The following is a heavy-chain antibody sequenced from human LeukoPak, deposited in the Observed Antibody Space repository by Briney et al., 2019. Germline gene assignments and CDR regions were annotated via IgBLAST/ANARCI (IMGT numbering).Heavy chain of an antibody. CDR3: ARAGLVDGDCIYHNDY. J-gene: IGHJ4*02. D-gene: IGHD2-21*02. V-gene: IGHV1-2*02. CDR2: INPNSGGT. Sequence: ASVKVSCKASGYTFTGYYMHWVRQAPGQGLEWMGWINPNSGGTNYAQKFQGRVTMTRDTSISTAYMELSRLRSGDTAVYYCARAGLVDGDCIYHNDYWGQGTLVTVSS. CDR1: GYTFTGYY.